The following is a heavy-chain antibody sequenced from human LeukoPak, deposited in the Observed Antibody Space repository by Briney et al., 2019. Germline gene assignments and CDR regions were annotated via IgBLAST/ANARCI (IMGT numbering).Heavy chain of an antibody. Sequence: SETLSLTCTVSGGSISSSSYYWGWIRQPPGKGLEWIGSIYYSGSTYYNPSLKSRVSISIDTSKNQISLKLSSVTAADTAVYYCASPICSGGSCYHYGMDVWGQGTTVTVSS. CDR3: ASPICSGGSCYHYGMDV. D-gene: IGHD2-15*01. V-gene: IGHV4-39*01. J-gene: IGHJ6*02. CDR2: IYYSGST. CDR1: GGSISSSSYY.